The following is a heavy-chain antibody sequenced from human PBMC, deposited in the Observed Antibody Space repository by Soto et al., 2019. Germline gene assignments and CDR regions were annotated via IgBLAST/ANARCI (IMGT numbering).Heavy chain of an antibody. CDR2: ISSSGGVT. V-gene: IGHV3-23*01. CDR1: GFTFSCYG. J-gene: IGHJ3*01. CDR3: AKAHSGSSVDAFDV. D-gene: IGHD6-19*01. Sequence: EVQLLESGGGLVQPGGSLRLSCAASGFTFSCYGMSWVRQGPGKGLEWVSLISSSGGVTDYADSVTGRFTVSRDNSKTTKYLELNSQTAGDTAIYYCAKAHSGSSVDAFDVWGQGTVVTVSS.